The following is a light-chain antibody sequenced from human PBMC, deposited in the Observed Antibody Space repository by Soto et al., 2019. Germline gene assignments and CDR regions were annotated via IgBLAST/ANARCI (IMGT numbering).Light chain of an antibody. J-gene: IGKJ2*01. CDR2: GAS. CDR1: QLVVTSY. CDR3: QQYNNWPVYYT. V-gene: IGKV3-15*01. Sequence: EIVLTQSPGTLSLSPGERATLSCRASQLVVTSYLHWYQHKPGQAPRLLISGASTRATGIPARFSGSGSGTEFTLTISSLQSEDFAVYYCQQYNNWPVYYTFGQGTKVDIK.